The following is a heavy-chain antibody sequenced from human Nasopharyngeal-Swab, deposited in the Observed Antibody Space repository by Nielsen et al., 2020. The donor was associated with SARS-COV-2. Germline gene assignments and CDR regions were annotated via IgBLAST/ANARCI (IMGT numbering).Heavy chain of an antibody. Sequence: GESLKISCAASGLTFSGYWMSWVRQAPGKGLEWVANIKEDGREKYYVDSVKGRFTISRDNAKNSLYLQMSSLRVEDTAVYYCATARAYNYGPSFDYWGQGTLVTVSS. CDR2: IKEDGREK. V-gene: IGHV3-7*03. J-gene: IGHJ4*02. CDR3: ATARAYNYGPSFDY. D-gene: IGHD5-18*01. CDR1: GLTFSGYW.